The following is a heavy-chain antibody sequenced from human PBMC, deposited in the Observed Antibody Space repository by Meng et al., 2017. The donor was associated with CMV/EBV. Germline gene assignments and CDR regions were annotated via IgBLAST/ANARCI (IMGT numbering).Heavy chain of an antibody. CDR3: ARVLYSSSWYFVDYYYYYGMDV. CDR2: ISYDGSNK. Sequence: GGSLRLSCAASGFTFSSYAMHWVRQAPGKGLEWVAVISYDGSNKYYADSVKGRFTISRDNSKNTLYLQMNSLRAEDTAVYYCARVLYSSSWYFVDYYYYYGMDVWGQGTTVTVSS. D-gene: IGHD6-13*01. J-gene: IGHJ6*02. V-gene: IGHV3-30-3*01. CDR1: GFTFSSYA.